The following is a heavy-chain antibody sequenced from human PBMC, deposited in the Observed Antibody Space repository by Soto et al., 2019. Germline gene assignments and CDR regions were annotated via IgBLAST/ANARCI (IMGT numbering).Heavy chain of an antibody. V-gene: IGHV1-69*13. Sequence: SVKVSCKASGGTFSSYAISWGRQAPGKGLEWMGGIIPIFGTANYAQKFQGRVTITADESTSTAYMELSSVRSEDTAVYYCARGAVAAVFAIWGQGTMVTGS. CDR2: IIPIFGTA. D-gene: IGHD6-19*01. CDR1: GGTFSSYA. CDR3: ARGAVAAVFAI. J-gene: IGHJ3*02.